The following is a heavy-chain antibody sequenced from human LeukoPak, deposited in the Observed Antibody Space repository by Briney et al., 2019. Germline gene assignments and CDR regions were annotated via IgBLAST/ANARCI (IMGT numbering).Heavy chain of an antibody. J-gene: IGHJ6*03. CDR3: ARDHSTVRGYYGSGTFDTSYMDV. Sequence: ASVKVSCKASGFTFTSFYMHWVRQAPGQGLEWLGVINPSGGDTIYAQKLQGRVTMTRDMSTRTAFMELSSLRSEDTAVYFCARDHSTVRGYYGSGTFDTSYMDVWGKGTTVTVSS. CDR1: GFTFTSFY. D-gene: IGHD3-10*01. CDR2: INPSGGDT. V-gene: IGHV1-46*01.